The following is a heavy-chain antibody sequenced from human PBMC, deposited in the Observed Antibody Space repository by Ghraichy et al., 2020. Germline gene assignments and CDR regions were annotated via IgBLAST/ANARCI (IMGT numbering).Heavy chain of an antibody. CDR3: ARHYYGDYEGPYYYYGMDV. V-gene: IGHV4-39*01. Sequence: GSLRLSCTVSGGSISSSSYYWGWIRQPPRKGLEWIGSIYYSGSTYYNPSLKSRVTISVDTSKNQFSLKLSSVTAADTAVYYCARHYYGDYEGPYYYYGMDVWGQGTTVTVSS. CDR1: GGSISSSSYY. D-gene: IGHD4-17*01. CDR2: IYYSGST. J-gene: IGHJ6*02.